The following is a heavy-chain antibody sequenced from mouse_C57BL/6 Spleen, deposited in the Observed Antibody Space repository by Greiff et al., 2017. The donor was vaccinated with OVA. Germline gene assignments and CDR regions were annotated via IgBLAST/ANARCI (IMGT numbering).Heavy chain of an antibody. J-gene: IGHJ4*01. D-gene: IGHD1-1*01. Sequence: LVESGPELVKPGASVKISCKASGYSFTDYNMNWVKQSNGKSLEWIGVINPNYGTTSYNQKFKGKATLTVDQSSSTAYMQLNSLTSEDSAVYYCAPLLRSHYAMDYWGQGTSVTVSS. CDR2: INPNYGTT. CDR1: GYSFTDYN. CDR3: APLLRSHYAMDY. V-gene: IGHV1-39*01.